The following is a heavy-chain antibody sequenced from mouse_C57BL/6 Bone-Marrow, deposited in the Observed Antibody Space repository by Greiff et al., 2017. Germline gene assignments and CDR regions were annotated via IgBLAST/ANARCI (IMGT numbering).Heavy chain of an antibody. CDR2: ISYDGSN. V-gene: IGHV3-6*01. Sequence: VQLKESGPGLVKPSQSLSLTCSVTGYSITSGYYWNWIRQFPGNKLEWMGYISYDGSNNYNPSLKNRISITRDTSKNQFFLKLNSVTTEDTATYYCARRNYSYYAMDYWGQGTSVTVSS. CDR3: ARRNYSYYAMDY. D-gene: IGHD1-1*02. CDR1: GYSITSGYY. J-gene: IGHJ4*01.